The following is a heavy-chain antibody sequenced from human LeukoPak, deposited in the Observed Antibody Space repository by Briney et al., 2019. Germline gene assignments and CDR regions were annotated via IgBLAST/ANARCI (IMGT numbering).Heavy chain of an antibody. Sequence: GGSLRLSCAASGFTFSSYGMHWVRQAPGKGLEWVAVISYDGSNKYYADSVKGRFTISRDNAKNSLYLQMNSLRAEDTAVYYCARCGYDFWSGYYETVDAFDIWGQGTMVTVSS. CDR2: ISYDGSNK. J-gene: IGHJ3*02. CDR1: GFTFSSYG. V-gene: IGHV3-30*03. D-gene: IGHD3-3*01. CDR3: ARCGYDFWSGYYETVDAFDI.